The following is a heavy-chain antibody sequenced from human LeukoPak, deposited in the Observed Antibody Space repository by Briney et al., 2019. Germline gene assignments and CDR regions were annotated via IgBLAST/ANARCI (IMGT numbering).Heavy chain of an antibody. Sequence: GGSLRLSCAASGFTFSSYAMQWVRPAPARGLEWVAGIPYDGNNEYYANSVKGRFTVSRDNSKHPLYVQIDSFGTEGTGLYYCAKEKINSPPGGFDMWGQATLVIVSS. CDR1: GFTFSSYA. CDR2: IPYDGNNE. D-gene: IGHD2-8*02. J-gene: IGHJ3*02. CDR3: AKEKINSPPGGFDM. V-gene: IGHV3-30-3*01.